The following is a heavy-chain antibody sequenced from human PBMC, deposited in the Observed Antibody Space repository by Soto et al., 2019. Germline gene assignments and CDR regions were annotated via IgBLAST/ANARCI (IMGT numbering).Heavy chain of an antibody. Sequence: GGSLRLSCAASGFTFSSYAMSWVRQALGKGLEWVSAISGSGGSTYYADSVKGRFTISRDNSKNTLYLQMNSLRAEDTAVYYCAKSLAVAGPEPYYYYGMDVWGQGTTVTVSS. V-gene: IGHV3-23*01. J-gene: IGHJ6*02. CDR1: GFTFSSYA. CDR3: AKSLAVAGPEPYYYYGMDV. CDR2: ISGSGGST. D-gene: IGHD6-19*01.